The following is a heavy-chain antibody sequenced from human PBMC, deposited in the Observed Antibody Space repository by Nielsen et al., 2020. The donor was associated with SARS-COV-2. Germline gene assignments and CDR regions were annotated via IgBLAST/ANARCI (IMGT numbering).Heavy chain of an antibody. V-gene: IGHV3-30*03. Sequence: GGSLRLSCAASGFTFSSYGMHWVRQAPGKGLEWVAVISYDGSNKYYADSVKGRFTISRDNAKNSLYLQMNSLRAEDTALYYCATGITPGMDVWGQGTTVTVSS. D-gene: IGHD3-10*01. J-gene: IGHJ6*02. CDR1: GFTFSSYG. CDR2: ISYDGSNK. CDR3: ATGITPGMDV.